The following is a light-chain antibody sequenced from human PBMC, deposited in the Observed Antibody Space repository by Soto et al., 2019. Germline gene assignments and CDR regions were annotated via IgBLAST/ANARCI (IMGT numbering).Light chain of an antibody. CDR1: QGIRNG. CDR3: LQHNNYPLT. CDR2: AAS. V-gene: IGKV1-17*01. Sequence: DIQMTQSPSSLSASLGDRVTITCRASQGIRNGLGWYQQKPGKAPKRLIYAASTLQSGVPSRFSGSGSGTEFTLTISSLQPEDFATYSCLQHNNYPLTFGGGTKVDIK. J-gene: IGKJ4*01.